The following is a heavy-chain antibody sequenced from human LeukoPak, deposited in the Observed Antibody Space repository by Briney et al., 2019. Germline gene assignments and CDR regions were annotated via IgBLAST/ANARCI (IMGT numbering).Heavy chain of an antibody. J-gene: IGHJ3*02. V-gene: IGHV1-2*02. D-gene: IGHD3-3*01. Sequence: ASVKASCKASGYTFTGYYMHWVRQAPGQGLEWMGWINPNSGGTNYAQKFQGRVTMTRDTSISTAYMELSRLRSDDTAVYYCAREEVYDFWSGYPDAFDIWGQGTMVTVSS. CDR1: GYTFTGYY. CDR3: AREEVYDFWSGYPDAFDI. CDR2: INPNSGGT.